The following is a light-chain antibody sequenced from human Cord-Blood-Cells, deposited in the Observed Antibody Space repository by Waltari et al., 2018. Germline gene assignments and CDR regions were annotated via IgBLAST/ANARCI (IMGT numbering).Light chain of an antibody. CDR2: YDS. J-gene: IGLJ2*01. Sequence: SYVLTQPPSVSVAPGQTARITCAGTNIGSKSVHWYQQKPGHAPVLVIYYDSDRPSGSPERFSGSNSGNTATLTISRVEAGDEADYYCQVWDSSSDHVVFGGGTKLTVL. CDR3: QVWDSSSDHVV. V-gene: IGLV3-21*04. CDR1: NIGSKS.